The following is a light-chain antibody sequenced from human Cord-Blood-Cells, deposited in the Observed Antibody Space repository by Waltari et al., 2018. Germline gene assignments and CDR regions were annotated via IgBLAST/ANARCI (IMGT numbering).Light chain of an antibody. J-gene: IGLJ2*01. CDR2: EVS. CDR1: SSDVGGYNY. CDR3: SSYTSSSTLV. Sequence: QSALTQPASVSGSPGLPITISCTGTSSDVGGYNYVSWYQQHPGKAPKLMIYEVSKRPSGVSNRFSGSKSGNTASLTISGLQAEDEADYYCSSYTSSSTLVFGGGTKLTVL. V-gene: IGLV2-14*01.